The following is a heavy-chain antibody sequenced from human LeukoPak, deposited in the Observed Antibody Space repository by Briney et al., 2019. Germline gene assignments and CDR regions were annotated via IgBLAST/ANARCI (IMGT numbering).Heavy chain of an antibody. J-gene: IGHJ4*02. CDR1: GFTFNNFE. CDR3: ARGPPNYYDSSGYFYL. Sequence: GGSLRLSCAASGFTFNNFEMNWVRQAPGKGLEWVSYISSSGNTIYYADSVKGRFTISRHNAKNSLYLQMNSLRAEDTALYFCARGPPNYYDSSGYFYLWGQGTLVTVSS. D-gene: IGHD3-22*01. V-gene: IGHV3-48*03. CDR2: ISSSGNTI.